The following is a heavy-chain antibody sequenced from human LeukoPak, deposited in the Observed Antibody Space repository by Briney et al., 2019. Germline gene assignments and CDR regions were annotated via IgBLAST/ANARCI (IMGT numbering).Heavy chain of an antibody. Sequence: GGSLRLSCAASGFTFSHYSINWVRQAPGKGLEWVSFISSSSSYIYYADSVKGRFTISRDNAKNSLYLEMNSLRAEDTAVYYCARDLRPYSGYDNLAFDIWAKGQWSPSLQ. D-gene: IGHD5-12*01. CDR1: GFTFSHYS. V-gene: IGHV3-21*01. CDR2: ISSSSSYI. CDR3: ARDLRPYSGYDNLAFDI. J-gene: IGHJ3*02.